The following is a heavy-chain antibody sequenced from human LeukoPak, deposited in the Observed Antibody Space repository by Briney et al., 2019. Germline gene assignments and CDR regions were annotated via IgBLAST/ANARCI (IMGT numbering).Heavy chain of an antibody. CDR3: ARRPTSGQYYFDD. CDR2: MNPGDADA. D-gene: IGHD6-19*01. Sequence: GESLKISCKGSGYTFTRYWIAWVRQMPGKGLEWIAIMNPGDADATYSPSFQGQVTVSVDKSVSTAYLQWSSLRAADTAIYYCARRPTSGQYYFDDWGQGTLVTVPS. V-gene: IGHV5-51*01. J-gene: IGHJ4*02. CDR1: GYTFTRYW.